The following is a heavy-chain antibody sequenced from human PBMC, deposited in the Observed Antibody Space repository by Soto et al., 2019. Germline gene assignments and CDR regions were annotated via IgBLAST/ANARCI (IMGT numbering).Heavy chain of an antibody. V-gene: IGHV3-23*01. CDR1: GLTFSTSA. CDR3: AKDLPGSGWAFDR. D-gene: IGHD6-19*01. J-gene: IGHJ5*02. CDR2: ISASGRST. Sequence: GGSLRLSCAASGLTFSTSAMSWVRQAPGKGLEWVSLISASGRSTDYADSVKGRFTISRDNSKSTLYLQMNSLRVEDTGVYYCAKDLPGSGWAFDRWGQGTVVTVSS.